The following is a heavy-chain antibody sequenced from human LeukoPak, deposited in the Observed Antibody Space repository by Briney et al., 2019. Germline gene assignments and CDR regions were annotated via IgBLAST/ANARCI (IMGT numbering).Heavy chain of an antibody. Sequence: PSETLSLTCAVSGGSISSGGYSWSWIRQPPGTGLEWIGYIYHSGSTYYNPSLKSRVTISVDRSKNQFSLKLSSVTAADTAVYYCASFYGDYEYYFDYWGQGTLVTVSS. D-gene: IGHD4-17*01. CDR2: IYHSGST. CDR3: ASFYGDYEYYFDY. J-gene: IGHJ4*02. CDR1: GGSISSGGYS. V-gene: IGHV4-30-2*01.